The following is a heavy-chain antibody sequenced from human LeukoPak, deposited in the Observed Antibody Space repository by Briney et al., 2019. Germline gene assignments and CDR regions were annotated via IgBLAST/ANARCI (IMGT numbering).Heavy chain of an antibody. D-gene: IGHD3-10*01. V-gene: IGHV3-73*01. J-gene: IGHJ4*02. CDR3: TRRRGEKASGDY. CDR2: IRSKRINYAA. CDR1: GVSFSATA. Sequence: GGALRLSCADSGVSFSATAVHWVRPASGKGLEWVGRIRSKRINYAAEYAVSVEGRLTISRVDSKNTVYLQMNSLKSEDTDVYYCTRRRGEKASGDYWGQGTLVTVSS.